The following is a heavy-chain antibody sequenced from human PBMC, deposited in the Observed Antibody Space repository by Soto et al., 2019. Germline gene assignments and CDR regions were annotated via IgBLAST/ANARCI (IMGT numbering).Heavy chain of an antibody. V-gene: IGHV3-74*01. CDR1: GFTFSSYG. CDR3: GRGGSDSPMAPGY. D-gene: IGHD5-18*01. J-gene: IGHJ4*02. CDR2: INPDGSAT. Sequence: GGSLRLSCAASGFTFSSYGMHWVRQAPGKGLVWVSRINPDGSATNYADSVKGRFTISRDNAKNTLYLQMNSLRAEDTAVFYCGRGGSDSPMAPGYWGQGTLVTVPQ.